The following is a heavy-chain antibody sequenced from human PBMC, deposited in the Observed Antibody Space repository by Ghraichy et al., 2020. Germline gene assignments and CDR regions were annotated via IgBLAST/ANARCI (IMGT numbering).Heavy chain of an antibody. CDR2: ISGSSTTT. CDR3: ARDSGRGGADDC. J-gene: IGHJ4*02. V-gene: IGHV3-48*01. Sequence: GGSLRLSCAASGFTFSTYAMTWVRQAPGKGLEWVSYISGSSTTTFYSDSVKGRFTVSRDNAKKSLYLQMDSLRAEDTAVYYCARDSGRGGADDCWGQGTLVTVSS. CDR1: GFTFSTYA. D-gene: IGHD4/OR15-4a*01.